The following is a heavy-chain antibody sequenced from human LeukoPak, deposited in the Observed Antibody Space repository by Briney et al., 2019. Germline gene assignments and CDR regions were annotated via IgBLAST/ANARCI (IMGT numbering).Heavy chain of an antibody. D-gene: IGHD2-2*01. V-gene: IGHV3-48*03. CDR3: ARTGYCSSTSCYADAFDI. J-gene: IGHJ3*02. Sequence: PGGSLRLSCAASGFTFSSYEMNWVRQAPGKGLEWVSYISSSGSTIYYAASVKGRFTISRDNAKNSLYLQMNSLRAEDTAVYYCARTGYCSSTSCYADAFDIWGQGTMVTVSS. CDR1: GFTFSSYE. CDR2: ISSSGSTI.